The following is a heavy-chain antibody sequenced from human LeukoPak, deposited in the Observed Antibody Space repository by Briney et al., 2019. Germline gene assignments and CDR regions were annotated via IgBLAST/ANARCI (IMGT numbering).Heavy chain of an antibody. CDR1: GASISSSSSS. V-gene: IGHV4-39*02. Sequence: SETLSLTCTVPGASISSSSSSWGWVSQPPGKGPEWFGSIYYSGLTYDNPSLKSRVSISVDPSKNHFSLKVSSVTAADTAVYYCASGTFDDYGDYDRGDYFDHWGQGTLVTVSS. CDR3: ASGTFDDYGDYDRGDYFDH. D-gene: IGHD4-17*01. J-gene: IGHJ4*02. CDR2: IYYSGLT.